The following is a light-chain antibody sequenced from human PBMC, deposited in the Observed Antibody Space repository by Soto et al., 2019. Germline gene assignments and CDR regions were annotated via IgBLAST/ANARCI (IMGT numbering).Light chain of an antibody. Sequence: DIQLTQSPSFLSASVGDRVTITCRASQGISSYLAWYQQKPGKAPKLLIYAASTLQSGVPSRFSGSGSGTEFTLTISSLQPEDLATYYCQQLNSCFGPGTKVDIK. CDR3: QQLNSC. CDR1: QGISSY. J-gene: IGKJ3*01. V-gene: IGKV1-9*01. CDR2: AAS.